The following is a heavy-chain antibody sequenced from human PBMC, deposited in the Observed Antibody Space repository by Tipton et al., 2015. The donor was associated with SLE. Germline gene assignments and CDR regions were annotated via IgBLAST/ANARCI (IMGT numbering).Heavy chain of an antibody. CDR3: ARWQQLVLGAFDI. V-gene: IGHV4-34*01. CDR1: GGSFSGYY. J-gene: IGHJ3*02. Sequence: TLSLTCAVYGGSFSGYYWSWIRQPPGKGLEWIGEINHSRSTNYNPSLKSRVTISVDTSKNQFSLKLSSVTAADTAVYYCARWQQLVLGAFDIWGQGTMVTVSS. D-gene: IGHD6-13*01. CDR2: INHSRST.